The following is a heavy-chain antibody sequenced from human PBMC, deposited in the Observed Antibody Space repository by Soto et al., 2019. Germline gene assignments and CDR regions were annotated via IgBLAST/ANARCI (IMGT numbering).Heavy chain of an antibody. CDR3: ANLSRNIKTGFDP. J-gene: IGHJ5*02. CDR1: RFTFSSYS. V-gene: IGHV3-23*01. CDR2: ISVSGGST. Sequence: EVQLLESGGGLVQPGGSLRLSCAVSRFTFSSYSFSWVRQPPGKGLEWIARISVSGGSTHYADSVKGRFTVSRDNSKNPLYQQINNLGAEDTAVYYCANLSRNIKTGFDPGGQGTLVTVSS.